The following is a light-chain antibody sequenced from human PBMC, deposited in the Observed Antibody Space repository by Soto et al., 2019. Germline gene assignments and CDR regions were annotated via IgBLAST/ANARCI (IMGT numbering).Light chain of an antibody. CDR2: EVS. CDR3: SSYAGSNNCV. J-gene: IGLJ1*01. V-gene: IGLV2-8*01. Sequence: SSPTPPPSPSRAPGQSVTLSFTWTRSAVGGYNYVSWYQQHPGKAPKLMIHEVSKRPSGVPDRFSGSKSGNTASLTVSGLQAEDEADYYCSSYAGSNNCVFGTGTKVTVL. CDR1: RSAVGGYNY.